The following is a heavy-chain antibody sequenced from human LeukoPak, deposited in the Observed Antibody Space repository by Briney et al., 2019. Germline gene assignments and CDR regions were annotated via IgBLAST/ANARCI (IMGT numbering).Heavy chain of an antibody. J-gene: IGHJ3*02. V-gene: IGHV1-58*02. CDR1: GFTFTSSA. CDR2: IVVGSGNT. Sequence: ASVKVSCKAFGFTFTSSAMQWVRQARGQRLEWIGWIVVGSGNTNYAQKFQEGVTITRDMSTSTAYMELSSLRSEDTAVYYCAADLTAWELFQFFDIWGQGTMVTVSS. CDR3: AADLTAWELFQFFDI. D-gene: IGHD1-26*01.